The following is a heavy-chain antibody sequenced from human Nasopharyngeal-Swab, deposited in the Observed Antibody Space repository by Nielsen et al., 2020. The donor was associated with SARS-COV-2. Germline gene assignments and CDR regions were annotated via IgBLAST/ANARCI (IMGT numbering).Heavy chain of an antibody. Sequence: GGSLRLSCAASGFTFSSYAMSWVRQAPGKGPEWVSAISGSGGSTYYADSVKGRFTISRDNSKNTLYLQMNSLRAEDTAVYYCAKEGSRTTVITIYWYFDLWGRGTLVTVSS. J-gene: IGHJ2*01. V-gene: IGHV3-23*01. CDR2: ISGSGGST. CDR1: GFTFSSYA. CDR3: AKEGSRTTVITIYWYFDL. D-gene: IGHD2/OR15-2a*01.